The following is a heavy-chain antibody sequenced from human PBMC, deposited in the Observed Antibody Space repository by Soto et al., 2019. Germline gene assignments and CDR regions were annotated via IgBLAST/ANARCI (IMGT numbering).Heavy chain of an antibody. CDR2: IIPRLGIA. Sequence: QVQLVQSGAEVKEPGSSVKVSCKASGGTFSSYTISWVRQAPGQGLEWMGRIIPRLGIANYAQKFQGRVTITADKCTSKAYMELRSLRYEDTAVYYCARDGYCSGGSCTTWGYWGQGTLVTVSS. V-gene: IGHV1-69*08. CDR1: GGTFSSYT. CDR3: ARDGYCSGGSCTTWGY. J-gene: IGHJ4*02. D-gene: IGHD2-15*01.